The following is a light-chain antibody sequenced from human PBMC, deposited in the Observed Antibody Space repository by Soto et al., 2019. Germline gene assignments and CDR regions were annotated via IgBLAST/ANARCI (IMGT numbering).Light chain of an antibody. CDR1: GGDIGAYNY. CDR2: GVT. V-gene: IGLV2-14*01. J-gene: IGLJ1*01. Sequence: QSALTQPASVSGSLGQSITLSCTGSGGDIGAYNYVSWYQQHPGKAPKLIVYGVTHRPSGVSSRFSASKSAYTASLTISAIQAEDEADYYCSSFTTTYFYVFGPGTKVTVL. CDR3: SSFTTTYFYV.